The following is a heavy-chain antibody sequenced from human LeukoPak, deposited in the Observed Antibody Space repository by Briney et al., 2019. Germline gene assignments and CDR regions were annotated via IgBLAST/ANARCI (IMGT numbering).Heavy chain of an antibody. V-gene: IGHV3-43*01. CDR3: AKEEGIGYFDY. Sequence: GGSLRLSCAASGFTFDDYTMHWVRQAPGKGLEWVSLISWDGGSTYYADSVKGRFTISRDNSKSSLYLQMNSLRTEDTALYYCAKEEGIGYFDYWGQGTLVTVSS. D-gene: IGHD2/OR15-2a*01. CDR2: ISWDGGST. CDR1: GFTFDDYT. J-gene: IGHJ4*02.